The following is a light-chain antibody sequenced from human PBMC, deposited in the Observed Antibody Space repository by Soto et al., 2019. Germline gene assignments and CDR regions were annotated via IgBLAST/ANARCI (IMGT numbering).Light chain of an antibody. CDR2: RAS. CDR1: QDISIY. V-gene: IGKV1-8*01. CDR3: QQFHSYPLT. Sequence: AIRMTQSPSSLSASTGDRVTITCRASQDISIYVAWYQQKPGRAPKFLIYRASTLQGGISSRFSGSGSGTDFSLTISSLQPEDFATYYCQQFHSYPLTFGGGTKVEI. J-gene: IGKJ4*01.